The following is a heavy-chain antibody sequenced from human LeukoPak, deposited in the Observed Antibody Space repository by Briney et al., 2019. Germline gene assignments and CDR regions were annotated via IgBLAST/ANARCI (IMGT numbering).Heavy chain of an antibody. CDR3: ARGVVTAPPDY. CDR2: IYHSGST. D-gene: IGHD2-21*02. V-gene: IGHV4-38-2*01. Sequence: SETLSLTCAVSGYSISSGYYWGWIRQPPGKGLEWIGSIYHSGSTYYNPSLKSRVTISVDTSKNQFSLKLSSVTAADTAVYYCARGVVTAPPDYWGQGTLVTVSS. J-gene: IGHJ4*02. CDR1: GYSISSGYY.